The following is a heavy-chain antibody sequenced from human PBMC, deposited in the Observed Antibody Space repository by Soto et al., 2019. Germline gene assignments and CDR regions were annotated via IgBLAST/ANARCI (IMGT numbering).Heavy chain of an antibody. Sequence: EVQLVESGGGLVQPGGSLRLSCAASGFTFSTYSMNWVRQAPGKGLEWVSYISTSSSTIYYADSVKGRFTTSRDNAKNSLYLQMNSLRDEDTAVYYCARGGPYYYDSRDFDYWGQGTLVTVSS. J-gene: IGHJ4*02. CDR2: ISTSSSTI. CDR3: ARGGPYYYDSRDFDY. D-gene: IGHD3-22*01. V-gene: IGHV3-48*02. CDR1: GFTFSTYS.